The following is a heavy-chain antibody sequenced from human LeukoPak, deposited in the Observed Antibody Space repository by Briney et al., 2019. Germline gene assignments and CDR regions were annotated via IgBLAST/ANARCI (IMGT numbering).Heavy chain of an antibody. J-gene: IGHJ3*02. CDR2: IIPIFGTA. Sequence: ASVKVSCKASGGTFSSYAISWVRQAPGQGLEWMGGIIPIFGTANYAQKFQGRVTITADESTSTAYMELSSLRSEDTAVYYCASQSPSDSSGWYVGAFDIWGQGTMVTVSS. CDR1: GGTFSSYA. CDR3: ASQSPSDSSGWYVGAFDI. D-gene: IGHD6-19*01. V-gene: IGHV1-69*13.